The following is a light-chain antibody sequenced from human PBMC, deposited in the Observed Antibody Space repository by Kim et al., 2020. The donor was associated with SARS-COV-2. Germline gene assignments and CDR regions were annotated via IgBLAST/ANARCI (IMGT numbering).Light chain of an antibody. J-gene: IGKJ1*01. CDR1: QSISSW. V-gene: IGKV1-5*03. Sequence: DIQMTQSPSTLSASVGDRVTITCRASQSISSWLAWYQQKPGKAPKLLIYKASNLESGVPSRFSGSGSGTEFTLTISSLQPDDFATYYCHSKTFGQGTKVEIK. CDR2: KAS. CDR3: HSKT.